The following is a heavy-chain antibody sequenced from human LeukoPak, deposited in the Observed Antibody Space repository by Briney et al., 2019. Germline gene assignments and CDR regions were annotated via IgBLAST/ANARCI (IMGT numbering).Heavy chain of an antibody. CDR3: ARGPRGGYSFF. J-gene: IGHJ4*02. CDR1: GFTFSSYN. D-gene: IGHD3-22*01. Sequence: GGSLRLSCAASGFTFSSYNMNWVRQAPGKGLEWVANIKQDGSNKYYVDSVKGRFTISRDNAKNSLYLQMNSLRAEDTAVYYCARGPRGGYSFFWGQRTLVTVA. CDR2: IKQDGSNK. V-gene: IGHV3-7*01.